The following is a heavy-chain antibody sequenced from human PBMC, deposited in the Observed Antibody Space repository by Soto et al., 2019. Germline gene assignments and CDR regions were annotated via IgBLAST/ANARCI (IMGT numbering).Heavy chain of an antibody. J-gene: IGHJ6*02. CDR1: GFTFSSYS. CDR3: ARGGQDTVVVLAEGMDV. D-gene: IGHD2-15*01. Sequence: PGGSLRLSCAASGFTFSSYSMNWVRQAPGKGLEWVSSISSSSSYIYYADSVKGRFTISRDNAKNSLYLQMNSLRAEDTAVYYCARGGQDTVVVLAEGMDVWGQGTTVTVSS. CDR2: ISSSSSYI. V-gene: IGHV3-21*01.